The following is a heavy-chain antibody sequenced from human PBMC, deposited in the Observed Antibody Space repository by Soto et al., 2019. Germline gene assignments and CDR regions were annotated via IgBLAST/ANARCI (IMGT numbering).Heavy chain of an antibody. D-gene: IGHD3-16*01. CDR2: ISHSGSYI. CDR1: GFSFGDYI. J-gene: IGHJ3*02. CDR3: SSTRYYSVVTSNCFIAFVT. Sequence: AQLVESGGSLVKPGGSLRLSCAASGFSFGDYIMNWVRQAPGRGLEWVASISHSGSYIFYADSVKGRFTISRDNSWDPRCIQMNSRRVAGTAIYYCSSTRYYSVVTSNCFIAFVTWRLGTRVTVSS. V-gene: IGHV3-21*01.